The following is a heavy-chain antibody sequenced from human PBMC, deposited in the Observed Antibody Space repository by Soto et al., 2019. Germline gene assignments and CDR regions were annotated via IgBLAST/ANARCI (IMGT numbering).Heavy chain of an antibody. D-gene: IGHD3-22*01. CDR3: ASELTYYDDTSGYT. J-gene: IGHJ5*02. Sequence: QVQLVESGGGLVKPGGSLRLSCAASGFTFSDYYMSWIRQAPGKGLEWVSYISSRGTTITYADSVKGRFTISRDNAKNSLYLQMNSLRAEDTAIYYCASELTYYDDTSGYTWGQGTLVTVSS. V-gene: IGHV3-11*01. CDR2: ISSRGTTI. CDR1: GFTFSDYY.